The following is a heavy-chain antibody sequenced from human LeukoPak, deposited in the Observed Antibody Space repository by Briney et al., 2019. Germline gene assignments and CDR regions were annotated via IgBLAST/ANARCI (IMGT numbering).Heavy chain of an antibody. Sequence: GGSLRLSSAASGFTFNIYTMTWVRQDPGKGLEWVSAIGGSGDRTYYADSVKGRFTISRDNSKNTLYLQMNSLRAEDTAVYYCAKDRTQQPYGIFDYWGQGTLVTASS. J-gene: IGHJ4*02. V-gene: IGHV3-23*01. D-gene: IGHD6-13*01. CDR2: IGGSGDRT. CDR1: GFTFNIYT. CDR3: AKDRTQQPYGIFDY.